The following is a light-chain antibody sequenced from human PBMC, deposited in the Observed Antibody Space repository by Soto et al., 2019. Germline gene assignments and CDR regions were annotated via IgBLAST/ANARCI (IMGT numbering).Light chain of an antibody. J-gene: IGKJ1*01. V-gene: IGKV1-5*03. CDR3: QQYKTYWT. CDR2: KAS. CDR1: QSVSSW. Sequence: IQLNKSPPSLSAYVGDRVTITCRASQSVSSWLAWFQQKPGKAPKLLIYKASSLQSGVSSRFSGGGSGTEFTLTISSLQPDDFATYCCQQYKTYWTFGPGTKVDIK.